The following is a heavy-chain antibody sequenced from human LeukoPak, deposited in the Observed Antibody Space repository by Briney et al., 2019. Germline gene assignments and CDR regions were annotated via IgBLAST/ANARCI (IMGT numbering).Heavy chain of an antibody. CDR3: ARDGYSYGYDY. J-gene: IGHJ4*02. CDR2: ISSNSNYI. V-gene: IGHV3-21*01. Sequence: PGGSLILSCAASGFTFSSYSINWVRQAPGKGLEWVSSISSNSNYIYYADSVKGRFTISRDNAKNSLYLQMNSLRVEDTAVYYCARDGYSYGYDYWGQGTLVTVPS. D-gene: IGHD5-18*01. CDR1: GFTFSSYS.